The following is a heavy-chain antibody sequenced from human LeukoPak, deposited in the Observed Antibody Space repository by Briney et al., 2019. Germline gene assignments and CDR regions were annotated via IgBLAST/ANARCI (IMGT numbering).Heavy chain of an antibody. V-gene: IGHV3-23*01. CDR2: ISGSGGST. CDR1: GFTFSSYA. CDR3: ARPWYGSGSYYNY. J-gene: IGHJ4*02. Sequence: GGSLRLSCAASGFTFSSYAMSWVRQAPGKGLEWVSAISGSGGSTYYADSVKGRFTIPRDNSKNTLYLQMNSLRAEDTAVYYCARPWYGSGSYYNYWGQGTLVTVSS. D-gene: IGHD3-10*01.